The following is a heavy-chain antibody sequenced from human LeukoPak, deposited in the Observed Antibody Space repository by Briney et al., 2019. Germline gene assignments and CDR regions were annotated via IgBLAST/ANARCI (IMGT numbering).Heavy chain of an antibody. D-gene: IGHD1-26*01. V-gene: IGHV5-51*01. Sequence: GESLKISCKGSGYSFTSYWIGWVRQMPGKGLGWMGIIHPSDSDSRYGPSFRGQVTISADKSLSTAYLQWSSLKASDTAMYYCARGASGSFSYFDFWGRGTLVTVSS. CDR1: GYSFTSYW. J-gene: IGHJ2*01. CDR3: ARGASGSFSYFDF. CDR2: IHPSDSDS.